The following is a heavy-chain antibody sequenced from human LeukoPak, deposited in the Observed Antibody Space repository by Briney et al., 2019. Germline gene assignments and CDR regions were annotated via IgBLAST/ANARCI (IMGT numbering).Heavy chain of an antibody. Sequence: ETLSLTCTVSGGSISSYYWSWVRQAPGKGLEWVSAISGSGGSTYYADSVKGRFTISRDNSKNTLYLQMNSLRAEDTAVYYCAKDAHSSSSGVLDYWGQGTLVTVSS. CDR3: AKDAHSSSSGVLDY. D-gene: IGHD6-6*01. CDR1: GGSISSYY. J-gene: IGHJ4*02. CDR2: ISGSGGST. V-gene: IGHV3-23*01.